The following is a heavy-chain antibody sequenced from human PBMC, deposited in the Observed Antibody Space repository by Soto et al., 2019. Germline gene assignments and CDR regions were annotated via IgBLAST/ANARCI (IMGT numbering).Heavy chain of an antibody. CDR2: ISYDGSNK. J-gene: IGHJ4*02. Sequence: GGSLRLSCAASGFTFSTYGIHWVRQAPGKGLEWVAVISYDGSNKYYADSVKGRFTISRDNSKNTLYLQINSLRAEDTAVYYCAKEVRGVIISFGFHYWGQGTLVTVSS. CDR1: GFTFSTYG. D-gene: IGHD3-10*01. CDR3: AKEVRGVIISFGFHY. V-gene: IGHV3-30*18.